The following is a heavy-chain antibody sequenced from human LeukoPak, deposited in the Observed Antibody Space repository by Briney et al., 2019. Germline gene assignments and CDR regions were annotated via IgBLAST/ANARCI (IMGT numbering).Heavy chain of an antibody. CDR1: GFTFSSYW. CDR3: ARVGPVTYYDFWSGPKGFDY. Sequence: PGGSLRLSCAASGFTFSSYWMSWARQAPGKGLEWVANIKQDGSEKYYVDSVKGRFTISRDNAKNSLYLQMNSLRAEDTAVYYCARVGPVTYYDFWSGPKGFDYWGQGTLVTVSS. CDR2: IKQDGSEK. V-gene: IGHV3-7*01. D-gene: IGHD3-3*01. J-gene: IGHJ4*02.